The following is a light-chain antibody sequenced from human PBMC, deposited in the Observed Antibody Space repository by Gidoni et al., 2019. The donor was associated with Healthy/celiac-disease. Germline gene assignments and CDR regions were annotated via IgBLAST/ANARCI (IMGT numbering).Light chain of an antibody. Sequence: ILLTQSPLSLPVTPGEPAAIPCRPSQSRLHRNGDNYLDWYLQKPGQAPQLLIYLGSNRASGVPERFSGSGSGTDFTLKISRVEAEDVGVYYCMQGQQTLFTFGPGTKVEIK. V-gene: IGKV2-28*01. CDR1: QSRLHRNGDNY. CDR2: LGS. CDR3: MQGQQTLFT. J-gene: IGKJ3*01.